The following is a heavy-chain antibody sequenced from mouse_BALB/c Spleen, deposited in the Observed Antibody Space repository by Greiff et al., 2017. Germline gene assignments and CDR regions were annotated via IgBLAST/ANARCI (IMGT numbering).Heavy chain of an antibody. D-gene: IGHD2-4*01. Sequence: EVQLVESGGSLVQPGGSRKLSCAASGFTFSSFGMHWVRQAPEKGLEWVAYISSGSSTIYDADTVKGRFTFSRDTPKNTLFLQMTSLRSEDTAMYDCATKSVYYDYDGAWFADWGQGTLVTVSA. J-gene: IGHJ3*01. CDR2: ISSGSSTI. CDR1: GFTFSSFG. CDR3: ATKSVYYDYDGAWFAD. V-gene: IGHV5-17*02.